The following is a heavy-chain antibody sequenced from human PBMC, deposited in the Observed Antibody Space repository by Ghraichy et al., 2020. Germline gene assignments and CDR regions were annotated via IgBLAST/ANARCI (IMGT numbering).Heavy chain of an antibody. J-gene: IGHJ6*03. D-gene: IGHD1-14*01. Sequence: GGSLRLSCAASGFTMSNYYMQWVRQAPGKGLVWVSRINTDGTSAMYADAVKGRFTISRDNAKDILYLQMTSLTAEDTAVYYCARESPLGSHYYADVWGRGTTLPFSS. CDR1: GFTMSNYY. CDR2: INTDGTSA. CDR3: ARESPLGSHYYADV. V-gene: IGHV3-74*03.